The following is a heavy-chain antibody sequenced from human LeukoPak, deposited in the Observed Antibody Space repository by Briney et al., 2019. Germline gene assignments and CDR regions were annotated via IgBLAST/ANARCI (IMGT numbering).Heavy chain of an antibody. D-gene: IGHD3-10*01. Sequence: PGGSLRLSCAASGFTFSSYSVNWVRQAPGKGLEWVSSISSSSSYIYYADSVKGRFTISRDNAKNSLYLQMNSLRAEDTAVYYCAREGPNYYGSGSYFRGDAFDIWGQGTMVTVSS. J-gene: IGHJ3*02. CDR2: ISSSSSYI. V-gene: IGHV3-21*01. CDR1: GFTFSSYS. CDR3: AREGPNYYGSGSYFRGDAFDI.